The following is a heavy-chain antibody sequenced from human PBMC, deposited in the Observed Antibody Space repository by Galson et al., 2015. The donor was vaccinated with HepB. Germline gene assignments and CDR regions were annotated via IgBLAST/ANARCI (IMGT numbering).Heavy chain of an antibody. CDR3: ARKPVGATVDY. D-gene: IGHD1-26*01. CDR1: GGSISSSSYY. V-gene: IGHV4-39*01. Sequence: ETLSLTCTVSGGSISSSSYYWGWIRQPPGKGLEWIGRIYYSGSTYYNPSLKSRVTISVDTSKNQFSLKLSSATAADTAVYYCARKPVGATVDYWGQGTLVTVSS. CDR2: IYYSGST. J-gene: IGHJ4*02.